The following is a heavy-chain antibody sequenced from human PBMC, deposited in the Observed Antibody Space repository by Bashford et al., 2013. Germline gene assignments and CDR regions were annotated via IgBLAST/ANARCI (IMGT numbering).Heavy chain of an antibody. D-gene: IGHD3-3*01. Sequence: WSGQAPGKGRGVGRQLLVVVVVAHTTQTPSKGRFTISRDNSKNTLYLQMNSLRAEDTAVYYCAREEIYYDFWSGYRPVDYWGQGTLVTVSS. CDR2: LVVVVVA. V-gene: IGHV3-23*01. CDR3: AREEIYYDFWSGYRPVDY. J-gene: IGHJ4*02.